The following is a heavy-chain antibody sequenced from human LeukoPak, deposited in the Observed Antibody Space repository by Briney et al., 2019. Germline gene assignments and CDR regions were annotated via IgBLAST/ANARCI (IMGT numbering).Heavy chain of an antibody. CDR1: GFTFSSYG. CDR3: AKGGAYFSGSSCSLWGFEY. CDR2: ISYDGSNK. Sequence: GGSLRLSYAASGFTFSSYGMHWVRQAPGKGLEWGAVISYDGSNKYYADSVKGRFTTSRDNSTNTLYMQRSSLRAEDTAVYNCAKGGAYFSGSSCSLWGFEYWGQGTLVTVSS. D-gene: IGHD2-15*01. J-gene: IGHJ4*02. V-gene: IGHV3-30*18.